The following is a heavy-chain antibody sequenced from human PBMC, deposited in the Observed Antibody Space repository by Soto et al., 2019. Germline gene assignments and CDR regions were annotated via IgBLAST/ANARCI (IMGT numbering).Heavy chain of an antibody. CDR2: ISYDGSNK. V-gene: IGHV3-30*18. J-gene: IGHJ4*02. CDR1: GFTFSSYG. D-gene: IGHD5-18*01. CDR3: AKGSTARTYFNY. Sequence: QVQLVESGGGVVQPGRSLRLSCAASGFTFSSYGMHWVRQAPGKGLEWVAVISYDGSNKYYADSVKGRFTISRDNSKNTLYLQMNSLRAEDTAVDYCAKGSTARTYFNYWGQGTLVTVSS.